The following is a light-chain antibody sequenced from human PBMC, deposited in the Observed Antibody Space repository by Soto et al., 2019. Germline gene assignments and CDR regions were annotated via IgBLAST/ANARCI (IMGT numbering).Light chain of an antibody. J-gene: IGKJ5*01. CDR1: QNINNY. V-gene: IGKV1-5*01. CDR3: QQYNTYST. Sequence: DIQMTQSPSSLSASVGDRVTITFQASQNINNYLNWYQQKPGRAPKPLIYDASTLRSGVPSRFSGGGSGTEFTLTISSLQPDDFATYYCQQYNTYSTFGQGTRLEIK. CDR2: DAS.